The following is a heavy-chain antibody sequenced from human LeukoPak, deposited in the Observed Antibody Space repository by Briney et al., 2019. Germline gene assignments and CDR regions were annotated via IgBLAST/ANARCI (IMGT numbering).Heavy chain of an antibody. D-gene: IGHD5-24*01. Sequence: KPSETLSLTCTVSGGSISSYYWSWLRQPPGKGLEWMGYIYYSGSTNYNPSLKGRVTISVDTSKNPFSLKLSSVTAADTAVYYCARQGRRWQYGMDVWGQGTTVTVSS. J-gene: IGHJ6*02. CDR1: GGSISSYY. CDR3: ARQGRRWQYGMDV. CDR2: IYYSGST. V-gene: IGHV4-59*08.